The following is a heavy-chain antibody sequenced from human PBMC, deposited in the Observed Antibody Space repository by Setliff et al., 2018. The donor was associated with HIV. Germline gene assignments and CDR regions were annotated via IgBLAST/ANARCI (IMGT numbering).Heavy chain of an antibody. D-gene: IGHD3-22*01. V-gene: IGHV3-53*01. Sequence: GGSLRLSCAASGFIVSSNYMDWVRQAPGKGLEWVSVIYSGGTIYYTYSVKGRFTISRDNSKNTLYLQMNSLRAEDTAVYYCASGVVRKWYDSSGSSMLDYWGQGTLVTVS. CDR3: ASGVVRKWYDSSGSSMLDY. CDR1: GFIVSSNY. J-gene: IGHJ4*02. CDR2: IYSGGTI.